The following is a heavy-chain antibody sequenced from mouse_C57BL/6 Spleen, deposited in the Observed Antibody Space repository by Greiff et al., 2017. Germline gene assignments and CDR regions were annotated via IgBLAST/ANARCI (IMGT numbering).Heavy chain of an antibody. J-gene: IGHJ2*01. CDR3: AKSDYPSYFDY. V-gene: IGHV3-6*01. Sequence: EVQLQQSGPGLVKPSQSLSLTCSVTGYSITSGYYWNWIRQFPGNKLEWMGYISYDGSNNYNPSLKNRISVTRDTSQNQFFLKLNSVTTEDTATYYCAKSDYPSYFDYWGQGTTLTVSS. CDR1: GYSITSGYY. CDR2: ISYDGSN. D-gene: IGHD2-4*01.